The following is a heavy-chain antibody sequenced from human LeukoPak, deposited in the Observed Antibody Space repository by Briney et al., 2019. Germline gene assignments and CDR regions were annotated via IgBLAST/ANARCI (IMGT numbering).Heavy chain of an antibody. D-gene: IGHD3-10*01. CDR2: IKQDGGEK. CDR3: AKDVFREYSFDY. J-gene: IGHJ4*02. CDR1: GFTFSSYW. V-gene: IGHV3-7*05. Sequence: GGSLRLSCAASGFTFSSYWMTWVRQAPGKGLEWVANIKQDGGEKFSLDSVKGRFTISRDNAKNSLYLQMNSLRAEDTAVYYCAKDVFREYSFDYWGQGTLVTVSS.